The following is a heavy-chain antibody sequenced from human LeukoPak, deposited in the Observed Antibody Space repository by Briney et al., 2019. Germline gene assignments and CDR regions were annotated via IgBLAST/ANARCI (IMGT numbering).Heavy chain of an antibody. D-gene: IGHD3-16*01. V-gene: IGHV4-61*10. Sequence: SETLSLTCTVSGGSISSGSYYWSWIRQPAGKGLEWIGEINHSGSTNYNPSLKSRVTISVDTSKNQFSLKLSSVTAADTAVYYCARGQPYYDYVWGYYYYMDVWGKGTTVTVSS. CDR1: GGSISSGSYY. CDR2: INHSGST. CDR3: ARGQPYYDYVWGYYYYMDV. J-gene: IGHJ6*03.